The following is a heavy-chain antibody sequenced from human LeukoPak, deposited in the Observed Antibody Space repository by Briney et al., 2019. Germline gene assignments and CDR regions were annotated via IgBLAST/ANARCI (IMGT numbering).Heavy chain of an antibody. J-gene: IGHJ4*02. Sequence: GGSLRLSCAASGFTFSSYEMNWVRQAPGKGLEWVSYISSSGSTIYYADSVKGRFTISRDNAKNSLYLQMNRLRAEDTAVYYCAKEGQQLALYYFDYWGQGTLVTVSS. CDR3: AKEGQQLALYYFDY. CDR2: ISSSGSTI. D-gene: IGHD6-13*01. CDR1: GFTFSSYE. V-gene: IGHV3-48*03.